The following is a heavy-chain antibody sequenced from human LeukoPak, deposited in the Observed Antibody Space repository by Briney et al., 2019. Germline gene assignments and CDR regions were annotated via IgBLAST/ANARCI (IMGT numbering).Heavy chain of an antibody. J-gene: IGHJ4*02. CDR3: AGETAAGTFDY. CDR1: GGSISGNL. D-gene: IGHD6-13*01. V-gene: IGHV4-4*07. CDR2: IYPSGTT. Sequence: SETLSLTCTVSGGSISGNLWSWIRQPAGKGLEWIGRIYPSGTTNYGPSLKSRVTMSVDTSKNHFSLRLSSVTAADTAVYYCAGETAAGTFDYWGQGTLVTVSS.